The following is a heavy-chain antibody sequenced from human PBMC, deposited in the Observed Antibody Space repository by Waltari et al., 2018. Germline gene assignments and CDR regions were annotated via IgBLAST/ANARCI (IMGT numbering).Heavy chain of an antibody. D-gene: IGHD2-21*02. Sequence: EVQLLESGGGLAQPGGSLRLSCVGSGFSFSDYSMNWVRQAPGKGLGWVAYISGDSSRIAYAASVKGRCTICRSNARKAVHLQMSSLRAEDTAVYFCAGPVVTYTLYGLDVWGQGTTVTVSS. CDR1: GFSFSDYS. CDR3: AGPVVTYTLYGLDV. J-gene: IGHJ6*02. CDR2: ISGDSSRI. V-gene: IGHV3-48*01.